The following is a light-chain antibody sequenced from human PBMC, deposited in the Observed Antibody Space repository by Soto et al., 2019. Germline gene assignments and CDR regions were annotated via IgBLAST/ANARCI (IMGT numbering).Light chain of an antibody. CDR3: KQYADSRT. V-gene: IGKV3-20*01. Sequence: VLTQSPGTLSLSPGDTATLSCRASQSVSSRYLAWYQQKAAQAPRLLIYGASSRATGIQDRFSGSGSGTDFTLTIRRLEPEDFAVYYCKQYADSRTFGQGTKVDIK. CDR1: QSVSSRY. J-gene: IGKJ1*01. CDR2: GAS.